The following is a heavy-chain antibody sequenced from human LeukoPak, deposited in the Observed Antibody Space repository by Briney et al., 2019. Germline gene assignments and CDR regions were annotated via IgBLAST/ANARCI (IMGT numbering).Heavy chain of an antibody. V-gene: IGHV3-7*01. Sequence: ETLSLTCAVYGGSFSGYYWSWVRQAPGKGLEWVANIKQDGSEKYYVDSVKGRFTISRDNAKNSLYLQMYSLRAEDTAVYYCAREGIGYCTNGVCYHYYYYMDVWGKGTTVTVSS. CDR1: GGSFSGYY. J-gene: IGHJ6*03. CDR3: AREGIGYCTNGVCYHYYYYMDV. CDR2: IKQDGSEK. D-gene: IGHD2-8*01.